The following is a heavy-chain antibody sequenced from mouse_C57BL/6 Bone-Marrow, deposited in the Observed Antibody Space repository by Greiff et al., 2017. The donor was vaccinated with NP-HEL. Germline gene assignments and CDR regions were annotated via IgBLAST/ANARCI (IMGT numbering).Heavy chain of an antibody. CDR2: INPSSGYT. D-gene: IGHD1-1*01. J-gene: IGHJ1*03. V-gene: IGHV1-4*01. Sequence: QVQLQQSGAELARPGASVKMSCKASGYTFTSYTMHWVQQRPGQGLEWIGYINPSSGYTTYNQKFKVKATLTADKSASTAYMQLSSLTSEDSAVYYCARTTTVPPWDFDVWGTGTTVTVSS. CDR3: ARTTTVPPWDFDV. CDR1: GYTFTSYT.